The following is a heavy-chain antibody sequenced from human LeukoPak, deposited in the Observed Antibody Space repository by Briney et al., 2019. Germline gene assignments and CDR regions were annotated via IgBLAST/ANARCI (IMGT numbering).Heavy chain of an antibody. V-gene: IGHV1-2*02. D-gene: IGHD2-2*01. CDR2: IYPKSGGT. CDR1: GYTFSGYY. CDR3: ARLPAGHDY. Sequence: ASVKVSCKASGYTFSGYYMHWVRQAPGQGLEWMGWIYPKSGGTKYAEKFQGRVTMTADTSFSTAFMELGGLTSDDTAVYYCARLPAGHDYWGQGTLVTVST. J-gene: IGHJ4*02.